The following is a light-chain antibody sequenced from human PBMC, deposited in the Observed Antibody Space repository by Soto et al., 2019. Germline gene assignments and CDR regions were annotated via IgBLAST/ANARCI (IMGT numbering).Light chain of an antibody. Sequence: QSVLTQPPSVSGAPGQRVTISCTGSSSNIGAGYAVHWYQKLPGTGPKLLIYNNAIRPSGVPDRFSGSRSGTSASLAITGLQAEDEADYYCQSHDNSLSGFYVFGTGTKVTV. V-gene: IGLV1-40*01. CDR1: SSNIGAGYA. J-gene: IGLJ1*01. CDR2: NNA. CDR3: QSHDNSLSGFYV.